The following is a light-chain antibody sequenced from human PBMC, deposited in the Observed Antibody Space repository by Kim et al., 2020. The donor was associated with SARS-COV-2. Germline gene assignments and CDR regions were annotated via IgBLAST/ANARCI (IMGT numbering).Light chain of an antibody. CDR3: QQYYSYPWT. J-gene: IGKJ1*01. Sequence: ASTGDRVTSTCRASQGISSYLAWYQQKPGKAPKLLIYAASTLQSGVPSRFSGSGSGTDFTLTISSLQSEDFATYYCQQYYSYPWTFGQGTKVDIK. CDR1: QGISSY. V-gene: IGKV1-8*01. CDR2: AAS.